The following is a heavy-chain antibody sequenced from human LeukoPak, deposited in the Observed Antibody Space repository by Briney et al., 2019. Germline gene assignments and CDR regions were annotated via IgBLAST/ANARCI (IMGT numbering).Heavy chain of an antibody. D-gene: IGHD6-13*01. J-gene: IGHJ4*02. Sequence: ASVKVSCKASGGTFSSYTISWVRQAPGQGLEWMGRIIPILGIANDAQKFQGRVTITADKSTSTAYMELSSLRSEDTAVYYCSCIAAAGTVDYWGQGTLATVSS. CDR2: IIPILGIA. CDR3: SCIAAAGTVDY. V-gene: IGHV1-69*02. CDR1: GGTFSSYT.